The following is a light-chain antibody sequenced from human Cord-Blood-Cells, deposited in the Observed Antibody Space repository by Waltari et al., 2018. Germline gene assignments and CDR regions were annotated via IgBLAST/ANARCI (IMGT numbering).Light chain of an antibody. V-gene: IGKV4-1*01. CDR2: WAS. CDR3: QQYYSSPIT. Sequence: DIVMTQSPDSLAVSPGERATINCKASQSVLYSSNNKNYLAWYQQKPGQPPKLLIYWASTRESGVPDRFSGSGSGTDFTLTISSLQAEDLAVYYCQQYYSSPITFGQGTRLEIK. CDR1: QSVLYSSNNKNY. J-gene: IGKJ5*01.